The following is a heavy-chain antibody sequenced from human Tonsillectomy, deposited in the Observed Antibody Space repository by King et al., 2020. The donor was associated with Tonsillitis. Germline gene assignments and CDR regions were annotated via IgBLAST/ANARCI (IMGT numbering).Heavy chain of an antibody. Sequence: QLQESVPGLVKPSQTLSLTCTVSGGSVSSGSYYWSWIRQPPGKGLEWIGYIYYSGSTNYNPSLTSRVTIPLDTSTNHFSLKLSSVTAADTAVYYCARETVTPDNWFDPWGQGTLVTVSS. J-gene: IGHJ5*02. CDR2: IYYSGST. CDR3: ARETVTPDNWFDP. D-gene: IGHD4-17*01. CDR1: GGSVSSGSYY. V-gene: IGHV4-61*01.